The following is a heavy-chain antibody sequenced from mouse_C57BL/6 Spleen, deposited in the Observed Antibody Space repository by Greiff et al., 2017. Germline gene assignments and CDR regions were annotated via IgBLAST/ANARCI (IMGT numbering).Heavy chain of an antibody. Sequence: QVQLKESGPGLVQPSQSLSITCTVSGFSLTSYGVHWVRQSPGKGLEWLGVIWSGGSTDYNAALISRMSISKDNSKSQVFFKMNSLQADDTAIYYCASTYYYGSSYDGYAMDYWGQGTSVTVSS. CDR3: ASTYYYGSSYDGYAMDY. CDR1: GFSLTSYG. CDR2: IWSGGST. D-gene: IGHD1-1*01. J-gene: IGHJ4*01. V-gene: IGHV2-2*01.